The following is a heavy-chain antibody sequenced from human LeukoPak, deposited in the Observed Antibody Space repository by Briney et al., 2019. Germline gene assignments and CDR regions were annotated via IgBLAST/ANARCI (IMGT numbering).Heavy chain of an antibody. Sequence: GGSLRLSCAASGFTFSYYGMHWVRQAPGKGLEWVSYISSSGSTIYYADSVKGRFTISRDNAKNSLYLQMNSLRAEDTAVYYCASYPPRGGDCYRDWFDPWGQGTLVTVSS. V-gene: IGHV3-48*04. D-gene: IGHD2-21*01. J-gene: IGHJ5*02. CDR1: GFTFSYYG. CDR3: ASYPPRGGDCYRDWFDP. CDR2: ISSSGSTI.